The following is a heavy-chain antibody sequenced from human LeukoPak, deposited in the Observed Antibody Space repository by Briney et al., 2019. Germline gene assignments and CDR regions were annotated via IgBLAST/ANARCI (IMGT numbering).Heavy chain of an antibody. J-gene: IGHJ4*02. V-gene: IGHV4-30-4*08. CDR1: GGSISSGDYY. CDR3: ARAPYSDSWYYFDY. Sequence: PSQTLSLTCTVSGGSISSGDYYWSWIRQPPGKGLEWIGYIYYSGSTYYNPSLKSRVTISVDPSKNQFSLKLSSVTAADTAVYYCARAPYSDSWYYFDYWGQGTLVTVSS. D-gene: IGHD2-8*01. CDR2: IYYSGST.